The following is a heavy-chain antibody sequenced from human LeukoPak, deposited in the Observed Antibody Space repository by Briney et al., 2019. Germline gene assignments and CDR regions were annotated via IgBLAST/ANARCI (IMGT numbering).Heavy chain of an antibody. D-gene: IGHD6-6*01. CDR2: ISDSGST. CDR1: GFTFSNYG. V-gene: IGHV3-23*05. CDR3: AKRVPYSSSSVYFDS. Sequence: GGSLRLSCAASGFTFSNYGMSWVRQAPGKGLEWVSAISDSGSTYYADSVKGRFTISRDNSKNTLYLQMNSLRAEDTAVYYCAKRVPYSSSSVYFDSWGQGTLGTVSS. J-gene: IGHJ4*02.